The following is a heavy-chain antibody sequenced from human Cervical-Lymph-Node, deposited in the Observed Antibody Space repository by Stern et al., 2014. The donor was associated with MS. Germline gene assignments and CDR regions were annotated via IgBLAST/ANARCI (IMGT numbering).Heavy chain of an antibody. CDR3: ARAKQGYCSSTSCYPYYYDMDV. J-gene: IGHJ6*02. D-gene: IGHD2-2*01. Sequence: VQLLESGAEVKKPGSSVKVSCKASGGTFSSYAISWVRQAPGQGLEWMGGIIPIFGTANYAQKFKSRVTITADKSTSTAYMELSSLRSEDTAVYYCARAKQGYCSSTSCYPYYYDMDVWGQGTTVTVSS. CDR1: GGTFSSYA. CDR2: IIPIFGTA. V-gene: IGHV1-69*06.